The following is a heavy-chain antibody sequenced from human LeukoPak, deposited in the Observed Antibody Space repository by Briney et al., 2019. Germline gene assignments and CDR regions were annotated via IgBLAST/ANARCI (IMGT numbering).Heavy chain of an antibody. CDR3: AKDERNWNYNLASQTYD. CDR1: GFRFSSYA. J-gene: IGHJ4*02. CDR2: ISGSGVST. V-gene: IGHV3-23*01. Sequence: PGGSLRLSCAASGFRFSSYAMSWVRQDPGKGLEWVSAISGSGVSTYYADSVKGRFTVSRDNSKNTLYLQMSSLRAEDTAVYYCAKDERNWNYNLASQTYDWGQGTLVTVSS. D-gene: IGHD1-7*01.